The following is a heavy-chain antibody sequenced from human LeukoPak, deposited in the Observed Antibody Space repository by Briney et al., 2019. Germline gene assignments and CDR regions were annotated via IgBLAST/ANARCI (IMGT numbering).Heavy chain of an antibody. CDR2: ISSSSSTI. D-gene: IGHD3-10*01. Sequence: GGSLRLSCAASGFTFSSYSLNWVRQAPGKGLEWVSCISSSSSTIYYADSVKGRFTISRDNAKNSLYLQMNSLRAEDTAVYYCASLPLYYYGSGSYSRYWGQGTLVTVSS. V-gene: IGHV3-48*01. J-gene: IGHJ4*02. CDR1: GFTFSSYS. CDR3: ASLPLYYYGSGSYSRY.